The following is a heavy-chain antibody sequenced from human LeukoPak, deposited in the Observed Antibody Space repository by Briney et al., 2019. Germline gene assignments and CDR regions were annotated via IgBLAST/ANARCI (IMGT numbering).Heavy chain of an antibody. D-gene: IGHD3-10*01. CDR3: AKDLTALDYYGSGSDF. J-gene: IGHJ4*02. CDR1: GFTFSSYA. V-gene: IGHV3-23*01. CDR2: ISGSGGST. Sequence: GGSLRLSCAASGFTFSSYAMSWVHQAPGKGLEWVSTISGSGGSTYYADSVKGRFTISRDNSKNTLYLQMNSLRAEDTAVYYCAKDLTALDYYGSGSDFWGQGTLVTVSS.